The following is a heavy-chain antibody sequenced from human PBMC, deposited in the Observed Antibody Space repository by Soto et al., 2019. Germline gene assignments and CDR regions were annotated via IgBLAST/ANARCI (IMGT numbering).Heavy chain of an antibody. J-gene: IGHJ6*02. CDR2: ISGSGNSI. V-gene: IGHV3-11*01. D-gene: IGHD3-22*01. CDR1: GFTFSDHY. Sequence: QVHLVESGGGLVKPGGSLRDSCAASGFTFSDHYMTWIRQAPGKGLESVAYISGSGNSINYAVSVKGRFTISRDNAKNSLYLQMNSLRADDTAVYYCSREPRLMDVWGQGTTVTVSS. CDR3: SREPRLMDV.